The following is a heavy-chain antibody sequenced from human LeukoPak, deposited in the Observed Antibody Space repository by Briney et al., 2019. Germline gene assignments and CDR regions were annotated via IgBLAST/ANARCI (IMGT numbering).Heavy chain of an antibody. CDR3: VKVWAAAGTFDY. V-gene: IGHV3-64D*06. J-gene: IGHJ4*02. Sequence: GGSLRLSCSASGFTFSSYAMHWVRQAPGKGLEYVSAISSNGGSTYYADSVKGRFTISRDNSKNRMYLQMSSLRTEDTAVYYCVKVWAAAGTFDYWGQGTLVTVSS. D-gene: IGHD6-13*01. CDR2: ISSNGGST. CDR1: GFTFSSYA.